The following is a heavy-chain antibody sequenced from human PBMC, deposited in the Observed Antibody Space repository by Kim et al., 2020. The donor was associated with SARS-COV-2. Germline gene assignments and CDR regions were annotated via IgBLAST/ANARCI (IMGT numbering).Heavy chain of an antibody. Sequence: SSVKVSCKASGGTFSSYAISWVRQAPGQGLEWMGRIIPILGISNYAQKFQGRVTITADKSTSTAYMELSSLRSEDTAVYYCARGLWGKGIYYYYYMDVWGKGTTVPVS. J-gene: IGHJ6*03. V-gene: IGHV1-69*04. D-gene: IGHD7-27*01. CDR1: GGTFSSYA. CDR2: IIPILGIS. CDR3: ARGLWGKGIYYYYYMDV.